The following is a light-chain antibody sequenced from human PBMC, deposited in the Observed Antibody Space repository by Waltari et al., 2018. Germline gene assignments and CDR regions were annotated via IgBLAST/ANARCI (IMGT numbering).Light chain of an antibody. CDR3: ASYAGSNNLV. CDR2: AVI. J-gene: IGLJ3*02. V-gene: IGLV2-8*01. CDR1: SSDVGGYDY. Sequence: QSALTQPPSASGSPGPSVTISCTGTSSDVGGYDYVSWCQRHPGKAPKPPIHAVIKRHSGVPGRFSGSKSGNTASLTVSGLQADDEADYYCASYAGSNNLVFGGGTKLTVL.